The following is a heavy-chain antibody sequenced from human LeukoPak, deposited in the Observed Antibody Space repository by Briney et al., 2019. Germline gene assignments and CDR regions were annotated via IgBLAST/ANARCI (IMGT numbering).Heavy chain of an antibody. Sequence: ASVKVSCKASGYIFTSYGISWVRQAPGQGLEWMGWISVYNGNTNYPQRLQGRVTMTTDTSTTTAYMELRSLRSDDTAVYYCVRDINGYYYDSHGYYPTDLWGQGTLGTVSS. CDR3: VRDINGYYYDSHGYYPTDL. CDR2: ISVYNGNT. V-gene: IGHV1-18*01. CDR1: GYIFTSYG. D-gene: IGHD3-22*01. J-gene: IGHJ5*02.